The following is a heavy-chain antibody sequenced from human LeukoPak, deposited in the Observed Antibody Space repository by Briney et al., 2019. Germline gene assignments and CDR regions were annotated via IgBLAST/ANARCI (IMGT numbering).Heavy chain of an antibody. V-gene: IGHV3-30-3*01. Sequence: GGSLRLSCAASGFTFSSYAMHWVRQAPGKGLEWVAVISYDGSNKYYADSVKGRFTISRDNSKNTLYLQMNSLRAEDTAVYYCARVSSGSYVDYWGQGTLVTVSS. J-gene: IGHJ4*02. CDR1: GFTFSSYA. CDR3: ARVSSGSYVDY. D-gene: IGHD1-26*01. CDR2: ISYDGSNK.